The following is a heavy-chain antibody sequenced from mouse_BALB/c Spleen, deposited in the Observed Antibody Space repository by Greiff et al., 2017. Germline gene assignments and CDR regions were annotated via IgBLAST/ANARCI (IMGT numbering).Heavy chain of an antibody. CDR1: GFNIKDTY. J-gene: IGHJ2*01. V-gene: IGHV14-3*02. Sequence: EVQLQQSGAELVKPGASVKLSCTASGFNIKDTYMHWVKQRPEQGLEWIGRIDPANGNTKYDPKFQGKATITADTSSNTAYLQLSSLTSEDTAVYYCASDYDVYYGDYWGQGTTLTVSS. CDR3: ASDYDVYYGDY. CDR2: IDPANGNT. D-gene: IGHD2-3*01.